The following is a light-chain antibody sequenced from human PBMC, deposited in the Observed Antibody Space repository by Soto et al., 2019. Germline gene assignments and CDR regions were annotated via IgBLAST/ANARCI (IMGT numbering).Light chain of an antibody. CDR1: QGISSW. CDR3: QQYNSFRT. Sequence: DIQMTQSPSSVSASVGDRVTITCRASQGISSWLAWYQQKPGKAPKLLIFDASTLETGVPSRFSGSGSGTEFTLTISSLQPDDSATYYCQQYNSFRTFGQGTKVDIK. CDR2: DAS. V-gene: IGKV1-5*01. J-gene: IGKJ1*01.